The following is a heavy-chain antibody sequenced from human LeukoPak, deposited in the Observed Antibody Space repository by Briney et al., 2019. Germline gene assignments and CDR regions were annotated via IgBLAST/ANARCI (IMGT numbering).Heavy chain of an antibody. D-gene: IGHD3-10*01. V-gene: IGHV3-48*03. CDR1: GFTFSSYE. J-gene: IGHJ4*02. CDR2: ISSSGSPI. CDR3: ARDYYGSGMNAY. Sequence: GGSLRLSCVASGFTFSSYEMNWGRQAPGKGLEWVSYISSSGSPIYYADSVKGRFTISRDNAKNSVSLQTNSLRAETTAVYYCARDYYGSGMNAYWGQGTLVTVSS.